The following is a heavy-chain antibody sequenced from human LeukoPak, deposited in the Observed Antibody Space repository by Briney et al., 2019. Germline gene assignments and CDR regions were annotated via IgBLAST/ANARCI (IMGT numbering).Heavy chain of an antibody. D-gene: IGHD3-10*01. J-gene: IGHJ3*02. CDR3: AKDYGSGSYYNGRDAFDI. Sequence: PGRSLRLSCAASGFTFDDYAMHWVRQAPGKGLEWVSGISWNSGSIGYADPVKGRFTISRDNAKNSLYLQMNSLRAEDTALYYCAKDYGSGSYYNGRDAFDIWGQGTMVTVSS. CDR2: ISWNSGSI. V-gene: IGHV3-9*01. CDR1: GFTFDDYA.